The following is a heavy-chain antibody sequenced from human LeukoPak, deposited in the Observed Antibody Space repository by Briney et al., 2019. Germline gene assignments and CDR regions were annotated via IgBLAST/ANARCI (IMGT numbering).Heavy chain of an antibody. Sequence: AETLSLTCSVSVGSISNSRYYCGRLRQPPGKGLEWIGSIFYSGATNSIPSLRSSLTISLNTSKNLFSHKLGSVTAAASALYYYATLNTDGWYFDNWGQGTLVTVSS. CDR2: IFYSGAT. J-gene: IGHJ4*02. V-gene: IGHV4-39*01. D-gene: IGHD5-24*01. CDR1: VGSISNSRYY. CDR3: ATLNTDGWYFDN.